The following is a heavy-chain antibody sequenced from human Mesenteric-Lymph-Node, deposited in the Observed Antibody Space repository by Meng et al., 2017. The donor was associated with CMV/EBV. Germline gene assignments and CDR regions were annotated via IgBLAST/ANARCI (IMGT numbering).Heavy chain of an antibody. CDR1: GGSISSSSYY. CDR3: ARDVTGIVDY. Sequence: SETLSLTCTVSGGSISSSSYYWGWIRQPPGKGLEWIGSIYYSGSTYYNPSLKSRVTISVDTSKNQFSLKLSSVTAADTAVYYCARDVTGIVDYWGQGTLVTVSS. CDR2: IYYSGST. D-gene: IGHD1-20*01. J-gene: IGHJ4*02. V-gene: IGHV4-39*07.